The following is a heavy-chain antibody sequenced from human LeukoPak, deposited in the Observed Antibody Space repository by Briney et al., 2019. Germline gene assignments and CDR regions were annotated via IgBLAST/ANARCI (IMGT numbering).Heavy chain of an antibody. V-gene: IGHV3-11*01. Sequence: GGSLRLSCAASRFSISDYYMSWIRQVPGKGLAWVSYISSSGGAIYYADSVKGRFSISRDNAKNSLYLQMNSLRAEDTAVYYCAREREGGLLEWLLEYWGQGTLVTVSS. CDR2: ISSSGGAI. J-gene: IGHJ4*02. CDR3: AREREGGLLEWLLEY. CDR1: RFSISDYY. D-gene: IGHD3-3*01.